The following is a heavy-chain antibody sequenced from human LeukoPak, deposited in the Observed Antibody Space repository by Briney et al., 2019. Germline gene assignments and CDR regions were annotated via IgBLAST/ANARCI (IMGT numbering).Heavy chain of an antibody. Sequence: GESLKISCKGSGYSFTSYWIGWVRQMPGKGLEWMGIIYPGDSDTRYSPSFQGQVTISADKSISTAYLQWSSLKASDTAMYYCARRQYCGGDCYSEGFDYWGQGTLVTVSS. D-gene: IGHD2-21*02. CDR1: GYSFTSYW. CDR2: IYPGDSDT. J-gene: IGHJ4*02. CDR3: ARRQYCGGDCYSEGFDY. V-gene: IGHV5-51*01.